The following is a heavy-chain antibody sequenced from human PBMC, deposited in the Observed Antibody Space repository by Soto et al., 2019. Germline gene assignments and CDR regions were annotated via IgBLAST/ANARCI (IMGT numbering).Heavy chain of an antibody. J-gene: IGHJ6*02. Sequence: QVPLVQSGAEVKKPGASVKVSCKASGYTFTSYGISWVRQAPGQGLEWMGWISAYNGNTNYAQKLQGRVTMTTDTSTSTAYMELRSLRSDDTAVYYCARKESDTIFGVVTTYYYYGMDVWGQGTTVTVSS. D-gene: IGHD3-3*01. V-gene: IGHV1-18*01. CDR2: ISAYNGNT. CDR1: GYTFTSYG. CDR3: ARKESDTIFGVVTTYYYYGMDV.